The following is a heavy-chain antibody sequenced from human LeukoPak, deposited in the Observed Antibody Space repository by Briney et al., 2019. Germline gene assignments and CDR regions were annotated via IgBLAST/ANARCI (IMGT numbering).Heavy chain of an antibody. D-gene: IGHD6-13*01. V-gene: IGHV4-30-4*08. CDR2: IHSSGRT. J-gene: IGHJ4*02. CDR3: AIIAGGGAQTVDF. Sequence: PSETLSLTCTVSGFSVNSEDFYWSWIRQPPGAGLEWIGYIHSSGRTSYKTSLKSRVTMSIDTSKNQFSLKLTSVSAADTALYYCAIIAGGGAQTVDFWGQGTLVIVSS. CDR1: GFSVNSEDFY.